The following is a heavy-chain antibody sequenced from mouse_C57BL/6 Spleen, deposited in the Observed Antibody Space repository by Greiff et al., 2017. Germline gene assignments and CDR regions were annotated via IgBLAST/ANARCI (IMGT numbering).Heavy chain of an antibody. CDR1: GISITTGNYR. J-gene: IGHJ2*01. CDR2: IYYSGTI. CDR3: ARERDVYGSIDY. D-gene: IGHD1-1*01. Sequence: DVQLQESGPGLVKPSQTVFLTCTVTGISITTGNYRWSWIRQFPGNKLEWIGYIYYSGTITYNPSLTSRTTITRDTPKNQFFLEMNSLTAEDTATYYCARERDVYGSIDYWGQGTTLTVSS. V-gene: IGHV3-5*01.